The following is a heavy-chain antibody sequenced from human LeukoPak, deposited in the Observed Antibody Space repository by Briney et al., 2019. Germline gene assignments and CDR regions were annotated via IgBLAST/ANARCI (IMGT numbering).Heavy chain of an antibody. CDR2: INQSEGT. V-gene: IGHV4-34*01. Sequence: SETLSLTCSVYDGSFSGYYWSWIRQPPGKGLEWIGEINQSEGTNYNPSFKSRITILVDTSKSQFSLKLSSVTAADTAVYYCARGGRSPVRLNFDYWGQ. CDR3: ARGGRSPVRLNFDY. J-gene: IGHJ4*02. CDR1: DGSFSGYY. D-gene: IGHD3-10*01.